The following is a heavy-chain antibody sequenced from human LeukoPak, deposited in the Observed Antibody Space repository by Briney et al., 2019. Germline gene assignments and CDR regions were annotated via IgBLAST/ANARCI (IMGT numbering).Heavy chain of an antibody. CDR1: GGSISSGGYS. Sequence: PSETLSLTCAVSGGSISSGGYSWSWIRQPPGKGLEWIGYIYYSGSTNYNPSLKSRVTISVDTSKNQFSLKLSSVTAADTAVYYCARGRLEYYYDSSGLMDYWGQGTLVTVSS. CDR2: IYYSGST. V-gene: IGHV4-61*08. J-gene: IGHJ4*02. CDR3: ARGRLEYYYDSSGLMDY. D-gene: IGHD3-22*01.